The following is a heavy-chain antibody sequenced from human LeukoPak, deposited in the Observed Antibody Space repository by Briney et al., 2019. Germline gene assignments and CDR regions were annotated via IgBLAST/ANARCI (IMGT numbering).Heavy chain of an antibody. CDR3: ARDLDGQWLVPFDY. CDR1: GFTFSSYE. D-gene: IGHD6-19*01. J-gene: IGHJ4*02. Sequence: GGSLRLSCAASGFTFSSYEMNWVRQAPGKGLEWVSYISSSSSTIYYADSVKGRFTISRDNAKNSLYLQMNSLRDEDTAVYYCARDLDGQWLVPFDYWGQGTLVTVSS. CDR2: ISSSSSTI. V-gene: IGHV3-48*02.